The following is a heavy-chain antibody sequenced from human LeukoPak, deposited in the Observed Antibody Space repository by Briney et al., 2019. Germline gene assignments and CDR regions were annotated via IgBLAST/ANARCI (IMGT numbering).Heavy chain of an antibody. Sequence: GALRLSCAASGFTFSTYGMNWVRQAPGKGLEWVSAISGSGGSTYYADSVKGRFTISRDNSKNTLYLQMNSLRAEDTAVYYCAKDPDRYSSFYYFDYWGQGTLVTVSS. CDR2: ISGSGGST. CDR3: AKDPDRYSSFYYFDY. D-gene: IGHD6-13*01. V-gene: IGHV3-23*01. J-gene: IGHJ4*02. CDR1: GFTFSTYG.